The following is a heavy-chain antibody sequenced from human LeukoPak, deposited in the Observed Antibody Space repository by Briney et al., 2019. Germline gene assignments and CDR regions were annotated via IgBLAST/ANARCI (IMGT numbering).Heavy chain of an antibody. J-gene: IGHJ4*02. CDR3: ARAMMVVANLWGVYDY. D-gene: IGHD3-22*01. V-gene: IGHV3-23*03. CDR1: GFTFSSYA. Sequence: GGSLRLSCAASGFTFSSYAMSWVRQAPGKGLEWVSVIYSGGSTYYADSVKGRFTISRDNSKNTLYLQMDSLRAEDTAVYYCARAMMVVANLWGVYDYWGQGTLVTVSS. CDR2: IYSGGST.